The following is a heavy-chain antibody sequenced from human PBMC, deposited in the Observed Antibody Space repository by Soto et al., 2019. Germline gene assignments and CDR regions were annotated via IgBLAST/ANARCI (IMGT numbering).Heavy chain of an antibody. CDR3: ARRRSSGSGVLGWFDP. D-gene: IGHD6-19*01. Sequence: QVQLVQSGAEVKKPGSSVKVSCKASGGTFSSYAISWVRQAPGQGLEWMGGIIPIFGTANYAQKFQGRVTITADESASTAYMELSSLRSEDTAVYYCARRRSSGSGVLGWFDPWGQGTLVTVSS. CDR2: IIPIFGTA. V-gene: IGHV1-69*01. CDR1: GGTFSSYA. J-gene: IGHJ5*02.